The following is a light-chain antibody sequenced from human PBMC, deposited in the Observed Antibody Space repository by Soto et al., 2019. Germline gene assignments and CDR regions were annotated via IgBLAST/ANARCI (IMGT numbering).Light chain of an antibody. CDR1: QSVSSN. J-gene: IGKJ4*01. Sequence: EIVMTQSPATLSVSPGERATLSCRASQSVSSNFAWYQQRPAQAPRLLIYDVSTRETGVPTRFSGSGSGTEFTLTISSLQSEDFAVYYCQQYHDWPRTFGEGTRVEIK. CDR2: DVS. V-gene: IGKV3D-15*01. CDR3: QQYHDWPRT.